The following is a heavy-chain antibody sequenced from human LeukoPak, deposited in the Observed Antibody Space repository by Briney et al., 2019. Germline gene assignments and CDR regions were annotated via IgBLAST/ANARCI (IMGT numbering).Heavy chain of an antibody. V-gene: IGHV3-74*01. CDR3: ARRAIAEGFDY. D-gene: IGHD6-13*01. Sequence: GGSLRLSCAASGFTFSIYWMHWVRQAPGKGLVWVSRINSDESSTTYADSVKGRFTISRDNAKNSLFLQMNSLRVEDTAVYYCARRAIAEGFDYRGQGTLVTVSS. CDR1: GFTFSIYW. J-gene: IGHJ4*02. CDR2: INSDESST.